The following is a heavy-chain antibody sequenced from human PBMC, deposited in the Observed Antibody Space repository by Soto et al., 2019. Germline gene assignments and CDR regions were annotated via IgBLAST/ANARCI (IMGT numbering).Heavy chain of an antibody. J-gene: IGHJ5*02. CDR3: ARGPLVGATPGWGFDP. V-gene: IGHV3-74*01. CDR2: INSDGSST. CDR1: GFTFSSYW. Sequence: PGGSLRLSCAASGFTFSSYWMHWVRQAPGKGLVWVSRINSDGSSTYYADSVKGRFTISRDNAKNTLYLQMNSLRAEDTAVYYCARGPLVGATPGWGFDPWGQGTLVTVSS. D-gene: IGHD1-26*01.